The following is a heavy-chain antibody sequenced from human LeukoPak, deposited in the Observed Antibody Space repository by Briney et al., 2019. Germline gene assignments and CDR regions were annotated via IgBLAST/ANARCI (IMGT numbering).Heavy chain of an antibody. V-gene: IGHV3-11*01. Sequence: GGSLRLSCVASGFTFSGYYMHWIRQAPGKGLEWVSFFSGSDGHIYYADSVRGRFTISRDNGKNSLYLQMDSLRADDTAVYYCAREWSAFDIWGQGTMVTVSS. D-gene: IGHD1-26*01. J-gene: IGHJ3*02. CDR3: AREWSAFDI. CDR2: FSGSDGHI. CDR1: GFTFSGYY.